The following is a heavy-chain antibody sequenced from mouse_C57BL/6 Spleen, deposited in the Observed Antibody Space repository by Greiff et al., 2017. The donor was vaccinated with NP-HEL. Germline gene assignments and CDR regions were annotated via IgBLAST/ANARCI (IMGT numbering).Heavy chain of an antibody. CDR1: GYTFTSYW. V-gene: IGHV1-50*01. Sequence: QVQLQQPGAELVKPGASVKLSCKASGYTFTSYWMQWVKQRPGQGLEWIGEIDPSDSYTNYNQKFKGKATLTVDTSSSTAYMQLSSLTSEDSAVYYCARRPTVVAYGAMDYWGQGTSVTVSS. D-gene: IGHD1-1*01. J-gene: IGHJ4*01. CDR2: IDPSDSYT. CDR3: ARRPTVVAYGAMDY.